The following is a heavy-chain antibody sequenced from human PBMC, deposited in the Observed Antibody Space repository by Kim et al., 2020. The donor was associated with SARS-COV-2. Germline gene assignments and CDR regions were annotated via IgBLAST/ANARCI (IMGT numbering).Heavy chain of an antibody. Sequence: ASVKVSCKASGYTFTSYGISWVRQAPGQGLEWMGWISAYNGNTNYAQKLQGRVTMTTDTSTSTAYMELRSLRSDDTAVYYCARAVRGFTMVRGVIINSGYYYYYYGMYVWGQGTTVTVSS. J-gene: IGHJ6*02. CDR2: ISAYNGNT. CDR1: GYTFTSYG. CDR3: ARAVRGFTMVRGVIINSGYYYYYYGMYV. D-gene: IGHD3-10*01. V-gene: IGHV1-18*01.